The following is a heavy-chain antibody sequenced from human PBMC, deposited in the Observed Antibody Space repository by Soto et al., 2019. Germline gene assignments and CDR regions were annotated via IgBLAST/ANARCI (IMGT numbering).Heavy chain of an antibody. Sequence: EVQLVESGGGLVQPGRSLRLSCAASGFTFDDYAMHWVRQAPGKGLEWVSGIRWNSGSIGYADSVKGRFTISRENAKNTLYLQMNSLRAEDTALYYCAKDRGLVLSFYFDYWGQGTLVTVSS. CDR1: GFTFDDYA. CDR3: AKDRGLVLSFYFDY. J-gene: IGHJ4*02. CDR2: IRWNSGSI. V-gene: IGHV3-9*01. D-gene: IGHD6-19*01.